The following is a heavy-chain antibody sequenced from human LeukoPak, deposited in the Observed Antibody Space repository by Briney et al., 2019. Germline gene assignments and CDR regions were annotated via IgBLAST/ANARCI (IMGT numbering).Heavy chain of an antibody. CDR3: ARGADHYKLGNF. D-gene: IGHD4-11*01. Sequence: SETLSLTCAVYGGSFSGYYWSWIRQPPGKGLEWIGEINHSGSTNYNPSLKSRVTISVDTSKNQFSLKLSSVTAADTAVYYCARGADHYKLGNFWGQGTLVSVSS. V-gene: IGHV4-34*01. J-gene: IGHJ4*02. CDR2: INHSGST. CDR1: GGSFSGYY.